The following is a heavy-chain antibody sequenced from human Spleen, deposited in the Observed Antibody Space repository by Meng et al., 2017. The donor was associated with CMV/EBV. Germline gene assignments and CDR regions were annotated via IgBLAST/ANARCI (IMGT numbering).Heavy chain of an antibody. V-gene: IGHV1-46*02. J-gene: IGHJ4*02. Sequence: ASVKVSCKASGYTFNGYYMHWVRQAPGQGLEWMGIINPSDDSTSYAQKFQGRVTMTRDTSTSTVYMELSSLRSEDTAVYYCARDRGTVTYYFEDWGQGTLVTVSS. CDR1: GYTFNGYY. CDR3: ARDRGTVTYYFED. D-gene: IGHD4-17*01. CDR2: INPSDDST.